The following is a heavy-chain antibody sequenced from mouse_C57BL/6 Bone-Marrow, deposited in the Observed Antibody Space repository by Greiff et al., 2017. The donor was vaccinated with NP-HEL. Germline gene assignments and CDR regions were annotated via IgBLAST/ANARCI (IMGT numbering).Heavy chain of an antibody. CDR3: ARQYYYGSPYFDY. D-gene: IGHD1-1*01. Sequence: VQLQQSGSELRSPGSSVKLSCKDFDSEVFPIAYMSWVRQKPGHGFEWIGGILPSIGRTIYGEKFEDKATLDADTLSNTAYLELNSLTSEDSAIYYCARQYYYGSPYFDYWGQGTTLTVSS. J-gene: IGHJ2*01. CDR1: DSEVFPIAY. V-gene: IGHV15-2*01. CDR2: ILPSIGRT.